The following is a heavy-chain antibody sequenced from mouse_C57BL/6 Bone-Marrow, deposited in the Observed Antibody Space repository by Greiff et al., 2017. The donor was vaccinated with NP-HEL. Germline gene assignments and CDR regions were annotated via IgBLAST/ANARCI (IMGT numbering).Heavy chain of an antibody. Sequence: QVQLQQPGAELVMPGASVKLSCKASGYTFTSYWMHWVKQRPGQGLEWIGEIDPSDSYTNYNQKFKGKSTLTVDKSSSTAYIQLSSLTSEDSAVYYCARSYDYDDYYAMDYWGQGTSVTVSS. D-gene: IGHD2-4*01. CDR3: ARSYDYDDYYAMDY. J-gene: IGHJ4*01. CDR2: IDPSDSYT. CDR1: GYTFTSYW. V-gene: IGHV1-69*01.